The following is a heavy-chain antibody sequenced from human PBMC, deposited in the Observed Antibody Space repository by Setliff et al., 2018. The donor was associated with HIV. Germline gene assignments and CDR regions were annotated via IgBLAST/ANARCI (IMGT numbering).Heavy chain of an antibody. CDR3: ARSGGWSSYYFDY. J-gene: IGHJ4*02. D-gene: IGHD6-19*01. V-gene: IGHV3-11*04. CDR1: GFTFSDYA. Sequence: PGGSLRLSCAASGFTFSDYAMSWIRQAPGKGLEWVSYISTSGDTIYYADSVRGRFTISRANAKNSLFLQMNSLRAEDTAVYYCARSGGWSSYYFDYWGQGTLVTVSS. CDR2: ISTSGDTI.